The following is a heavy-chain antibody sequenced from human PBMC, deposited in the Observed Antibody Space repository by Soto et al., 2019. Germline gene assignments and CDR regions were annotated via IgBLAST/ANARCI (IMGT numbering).Heavy chain of an antibody. V-gene: IGHV3-23*01. CDR3: AKDGGYSSSSYYYYGMDV. J-gene: IGHJ6*02. CDR1: GFTCSSYA. CDR2: ISGSGGST. D-gene: IGHD6-6*01. Sequence: PGGSPRLSCAASGFTCSSYAVSWVRQAPGKGLEWVSAISGSGGSTYYADSVKGRFTISRDNSKKTLYLQMNSLRAEDTAVYYCAKDGGYSSSSYYYYGMDVWGQGTTVTVSS.